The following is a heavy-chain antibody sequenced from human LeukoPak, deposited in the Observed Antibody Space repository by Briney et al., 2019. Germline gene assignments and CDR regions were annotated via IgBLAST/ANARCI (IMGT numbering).Heavy chain of an antibody. CDR2: ISYDGSNK. V-gene: IGHV3-30-3*01. D-gene: IGHD1-26*01. CDR1: GFTFSSYA. CDR3: ARDPGALGGVGARGVLDY. Sequence: PGGSLRLSCAASGFTFSSYAMHWVRQAPGKGLEWVAVISYDGSNKYYADSVKGRFTISRDNSKNTLYLQMNSLRAEDTAVYYCARDPGALGGVGARGVLDYWGQGTLVTVSS. J-gene: IGHJ4*02.